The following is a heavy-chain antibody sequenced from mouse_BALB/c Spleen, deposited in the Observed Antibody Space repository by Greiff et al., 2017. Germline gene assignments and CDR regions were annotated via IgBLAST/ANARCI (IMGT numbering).Heavy chain of an antibody. D-gene: IGHD2-1*01. J-gene: IGHJ2*01. CDR3: ARAGGNFNFGY. CDR1: GFSLTSYG. V-gene: IGHV2-9*02. CDR2: IWAGGST. Sequence: QVQLKESGPGLVAPSQSLSITCTVSGFSLTSYGVHWVRQPPGKGLEWLGVIWAGGSTNYNSALMSRLSISKDNSKSQVFLKMNSLQTDDTAMYYCARAGGNFNFGYGGQGTTLTVSS.